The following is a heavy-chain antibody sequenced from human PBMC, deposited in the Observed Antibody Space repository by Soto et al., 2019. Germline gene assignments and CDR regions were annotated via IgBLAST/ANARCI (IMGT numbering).Heavy chain of an antibody. CDR3: AHSRRDGYNFFWYFDL. D-gene: IGHD5-12*01. J-gene: IGHJ2*01. Sequence: QITLKESGPTLVKPTQTLTLTCTFSGFSLSTSGVGVGWIRQPPGKALEWLALIYWDDDKRYSPSLKSRLTITKDPSKNQVVLTMTNMDPVDTATYYCAHSRRDGYNFFWYFDLWGRGTLVTVSS. V-gene: IGHV2-5*02. CDR2: IYWDDDK. CDR1: GFSLSTSGVG.